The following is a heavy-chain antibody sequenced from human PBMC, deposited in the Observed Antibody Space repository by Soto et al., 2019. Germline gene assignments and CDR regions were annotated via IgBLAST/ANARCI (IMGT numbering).Heavy chain of an antibody. D-gene: IGHD2-21*02. CDR1: GFTFSSYG. Sequence: GGSLRLSCAASGFTFSSYGMHWVRQAPGKGQEWVAVISYDGSNKYYADSVKGRFTISRDNSKNTLYLQMNSLRAEDTAVYYCAKDLVVVVTAPGDYWGQGTLVTVSS. J-gene: IGHJ4*02. CDR2: ISYDGSNK. CDR3: AKDLVVVVTAPGDY. V-gene: IGHV3-30*18.